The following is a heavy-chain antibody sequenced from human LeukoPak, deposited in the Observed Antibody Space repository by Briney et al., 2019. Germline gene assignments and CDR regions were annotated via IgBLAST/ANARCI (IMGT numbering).Heavy chain of an antibody. CDR2: ISSSSSYI. J-gene: IGHJ4*02. CDR3: ARDDEDYGGNIDY. Sequence: GGSLRLSCAASGFPFSSFAMNWVRQVPGKGLEWVSSISSSSSYIYYADSVKGRFTISRDNAKNSLYLQMNSLRAEDTAVYYCARDDEDYGGNIDYWGQGTLVTVSS. D-gene: IGHD4-23*01. V-gene: IGHV3-21*01. CDR1: GFPFSSFA.